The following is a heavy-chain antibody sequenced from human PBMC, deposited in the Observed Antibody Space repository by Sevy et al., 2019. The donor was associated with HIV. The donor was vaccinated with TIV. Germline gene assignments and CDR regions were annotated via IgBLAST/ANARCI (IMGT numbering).Heavy chain of an antibody. Sequence: GGSLRLSCAASGLTLNNYAVSWVRQAPGKGLEWVSLINLNGENKFYADSVKGRFTISRDNFKNMLYLEMKSLRAEDTAVYYRVHHYGDYGRGKWGQGTLVTVSS. J-gene: IGHJ4*02. CDR1: GLTLNNYA. CDR3: VHHYGDYGRGK. CDR2: INLNGENK. D-gene: IGHD4-17*01. V-gene: IGHV3-23*01.